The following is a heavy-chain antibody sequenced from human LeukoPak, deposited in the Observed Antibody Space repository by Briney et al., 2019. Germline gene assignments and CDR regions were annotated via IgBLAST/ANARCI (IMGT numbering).Heavy chain of an antibody. V-gene: IGHV4-34*01. CDR3: ARLIAAAGTSY. D-gene: IGHD6-13*01. CDR1: GGSFSGYY. CDR2: INHSGST. Sequence: PSETLSLTCAVYGGSFSGYYWSWLRQPPGKGLEWLGEINHSGSTNYNPSLKSRVTISVDTSKNQFSLKLSSVTAADTAVYYCARLIAAAGTSYWGQGTLVTVSS. J-gene: IGHJ4*02.